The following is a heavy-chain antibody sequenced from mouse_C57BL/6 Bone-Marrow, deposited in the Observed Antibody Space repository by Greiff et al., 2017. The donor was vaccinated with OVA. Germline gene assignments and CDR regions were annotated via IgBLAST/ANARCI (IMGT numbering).Heavy chain of an antibody. CDR2: IHPNSGST. V-gene: IGHV1-64*01. CDR3: VTAQDYGMDY. D-gene: IGHD3-2*02. CDR1: GYTFTSYW. Sequence: QVQLQQPGAELVKPGASVKLSCKASGYTFTSYWMHWVKQRPGQGLEWIGMIHPNSGSTNYNEKFKSKATLTVDKSSSTAYMQLSSLTSEDSAVYYCVTAQDYGMDYWGQGTSVTVSA. J-gene: IGHJ4*01.